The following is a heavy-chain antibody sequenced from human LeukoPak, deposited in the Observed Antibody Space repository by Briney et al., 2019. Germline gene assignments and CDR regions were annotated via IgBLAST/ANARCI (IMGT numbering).Heavy chain of an antibody. D-gene: IGHD2-2*01. V-gene: IGHV3-30-3*01. CDR3: ARAGLRGTSRPWSWFDP. CDR1: GFTFSSYA. CDR2: ISYDGSNK. Sequence: GGSLRLSCAASGFTFSSYAMHWVRQAPGKGLEWGAVISYDGSNKYYADSVKGRFTISRDNSKNTLYLQMNSLRAEDTAVYYCARAGLRGTSRPWSWFDPWGQGTLVTVSS. J-gene: IGHJ5*02.